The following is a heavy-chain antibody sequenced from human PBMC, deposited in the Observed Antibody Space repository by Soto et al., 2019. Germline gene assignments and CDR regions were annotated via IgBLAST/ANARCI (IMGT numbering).Heavy chain of an antibody. CDR2: MNPNNGNA. V-gene: IGHV1-8*01. Sequence: ASVKVSCTASGFTFITYDFGWVRQAAGQGLEWMGWMNPNNGNAGFAQKFRGRINMTRNTSISTAYLELSSLRSDDSAVYFCARRKERSGPYYLDLWGQGTQVPGSS. CDR1: GFTFITYD. D-gene: IGHD6-25*01. CDR3: ARRKERSGPYYLDL. J-gene: IGHJ4*02.